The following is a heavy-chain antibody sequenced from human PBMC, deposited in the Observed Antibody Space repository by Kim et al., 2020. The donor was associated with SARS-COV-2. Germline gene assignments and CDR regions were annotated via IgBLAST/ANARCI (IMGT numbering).Heavy chain of an antibody. J-gene: IGHJ5*02. D-gene: IGHD5-18*01. CDR2: VSSSGDKT. CDR3: VKDLTYSYDL. Sequence: GGSLRLSCSASRFTFSDYAMHWVRQAPGRGLEPVATVSSSGDKTYYGDSVKGRFTISRDNSKNTQHLQMSSPRADDTAIYYCVKDLTYSYDLWGQGTLVIVSS. V-gene: IGHV3-64D*06. CDR1: RFTFSDYA.